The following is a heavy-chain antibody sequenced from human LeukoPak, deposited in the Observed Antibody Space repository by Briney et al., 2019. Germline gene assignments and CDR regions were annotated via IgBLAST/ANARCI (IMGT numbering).Heavy chain of an antibody. CDR2: IIPIFGTA. CDR3: ARSGYYDSSEHAFDI. Sequence: ASVKVSCKASGGTFSSYAISWVRQAPGQGLEWMGRIIPIFGTANYAQKFQGRVTITTDESTSTAYMELSSLRSEDTAVYYCARSGYYDSSEHAFDIWGQGTMVTVSS. V-gene: IGHV1-69*05. J-gene: IGHJ3*02. D-gene: IGHD3-22*01. CDR1: GGTFSSYA.